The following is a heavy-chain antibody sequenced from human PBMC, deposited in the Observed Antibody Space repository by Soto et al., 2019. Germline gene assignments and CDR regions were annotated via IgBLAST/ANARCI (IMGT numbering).Heavy chain of an antibody. D-gene: IGHD2-21*01. Sequence: EERLVQSGGGLVQPWGSLRLSCAASGFSVGGNYMSWVRQAPGKGLELVSLIYSGGNPFYADSMKGRFTLSRDNSNNMLYLQMDSLRAEDTAVYYCARGPNSDCWAQGTLVIVSS. CDR1: GFSVGGNY. J-gene: IGHJ4*02. CDR2: IYSGGNP. CDR3: ARGPNSDC. V-gene: IGHV3-53*01.